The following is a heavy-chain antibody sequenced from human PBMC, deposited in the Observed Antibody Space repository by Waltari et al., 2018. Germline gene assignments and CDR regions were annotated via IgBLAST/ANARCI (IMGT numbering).Heavy chain of an antibody. D-gene: IGHD1-26*01. CDR2: INPKNGDT. Sequence: QVQLVQSGTEVKKPGASVKVSCQASGYSFPDYHLHWVRQTPGQGLEWLGWINPKNGDTSYAQNFLGRVTMTRDTSINTVYMDLSGLRSDDTAVFYCARDPGPIVGALDYWGQGTLVTVSS. J-gene: IGHJ4*02. CDR1: GYSFPDYH. V-gene: IGHV1-2*02. CDR3: ARDPGPIVGALDY.